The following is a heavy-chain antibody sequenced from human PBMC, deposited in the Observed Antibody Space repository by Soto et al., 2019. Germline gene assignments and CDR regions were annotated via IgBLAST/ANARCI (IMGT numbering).Heavy chain of an antibody. CDR2: IPSDGRDV. V-gene: IGHV3-74*01. CDR3: TRGASCLGIDY. D-gene: IGHD1-26*01. Sequence: PGGSLRLSCEASGFNFRDFWMHWVRQPPGKGPEWVSNIPSDGRDVSYADSVRGRFTISRDDARNTLYLQMSDLRVEDTAIYYCTRGASCLGIDYWGQGTQVTVSS. CDR1: GFNFRDFW. J-gene: IGHJ4*02.